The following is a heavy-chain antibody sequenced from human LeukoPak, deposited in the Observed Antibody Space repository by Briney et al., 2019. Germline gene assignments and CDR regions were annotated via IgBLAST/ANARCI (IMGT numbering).Heavy chain of an antibody. Sequence: GGSLRLSCAASGFTFSSYSMNWVRQAPGKGLEWVSAISGSGGSTYYADSVKGRFTISRDNSKNTLYLQMNSLRAEDTAVYYCAKDAAGPTAYYFDYWGQGTLVPVSS. D-gene: IGHD2-15*01. V-gene: IGHV3-23*01. CDR1: GFTFSSYS. J-gene: IGHJ4*02. CDR3: AKDAAGPTAYYFDY. CDR2: ISGSGGST.